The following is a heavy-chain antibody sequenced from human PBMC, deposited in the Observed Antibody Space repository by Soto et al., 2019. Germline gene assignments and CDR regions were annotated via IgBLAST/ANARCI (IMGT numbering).Heavy chain of an antibody. CDR2: ISSSSSYI. J-gene: IGHJ6*03. V-gene: IGHV3-21*01. CDR1: GFTFSSYS. Sequence: GGSLRLSCAASGFTFSSYSMNWVRQAPGKGLEWVSSISSSSSYIYYADSVKGRFTISRDNAKNSLYLQMNSLRAEDTAVYYCARDMIEGGDYYYYYMDVWGKGTTVTVSS. D-gene: IGHD3-16*01. CDR3: ARDMIEGGDYYYYYMDV.